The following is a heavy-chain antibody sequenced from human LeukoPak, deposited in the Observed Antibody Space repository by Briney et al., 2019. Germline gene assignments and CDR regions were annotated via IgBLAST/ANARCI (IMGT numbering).Heavy chain of an antibody. J-gene: IGHJ6*03. CDR2: ISSSSSYI. Sequence: GGSLRLSCAASGFTFSSYSMNWVRQAPGKGLEWVSSISSSSSYIYYADSVKGRFTISRDNAKNSLYLQMNSLRAEDTAVYYCARVWDGIVVVPTYYYYMDVWGKGTTVTVSS. CDR3: ARVWDGIVVVPTYYYYMDV. CDR1: GFTFSSYS. D-gene: IGHD2-2*01. V-gene: IGHV3-21*01.